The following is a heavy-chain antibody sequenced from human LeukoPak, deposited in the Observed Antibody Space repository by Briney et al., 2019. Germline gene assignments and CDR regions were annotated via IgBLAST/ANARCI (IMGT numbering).Heavy chain of an antibody. CDR1: GFTLSNIA. Sequence: GGSLRLSCAASGFTLSNIAVHWVRQSPGKGLEWVAVISDDGSNKYYAEYVRGRFTISRSTPRNTLYLQMNSLRPEDTAVYYCARGTGDYDYPLRDRWYFDLWGRGTLVTVSS. V-gene: IGHV3-30-3*01. J-gene: IGHJ2*01. D-gene: IGHD5-12*01. CDR3: ARGTGDYDYPLRDRWYFDL. CDR2: ISDDGSNK.